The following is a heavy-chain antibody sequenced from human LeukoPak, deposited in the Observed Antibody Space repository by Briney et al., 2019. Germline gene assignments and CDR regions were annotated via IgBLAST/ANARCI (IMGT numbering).Heavy chain of an antibody. J-gene: IGHJ4*02. CDR2: IWYDGSNK. CDR3: AKDRGVPALLLEDY. Sequence: GGSLRLSCAASGFTFSSYGMHWVRQAPGKGLEWVAVIWYDGSNKYYADSVKGRFTISRDNSKNTLYLQMNSLRAEDTAVYYCAKDRGVPALLLEDYWGQGTLVTVSS. V-gene: IGHV3-33*06. CDR1: GFTFSSYG. D-gene: IGHD2-2*01.